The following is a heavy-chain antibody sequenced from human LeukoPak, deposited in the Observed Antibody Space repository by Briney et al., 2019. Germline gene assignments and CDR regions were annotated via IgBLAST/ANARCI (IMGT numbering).Heavy chain of an antibody. V-gene: IGHV1-8*03. CDR2: MNPNSGNT. D-gene: IGHD3-3*01. Sequence: ASVKVSCKASGYTFTSSYMHWVRQTLRQGLERMGWMNPNSGNTGYAQKFQGRVTITRNTSISTAYMELSSLRSEDTAVYYCARGGYYDFWSGYLGIDYWGQGTLVTVSS. J-gene: IGHJ4*02. CDR1: GYTFTSSY. CDR3: ARGGYYDFWSGYLGIDY.